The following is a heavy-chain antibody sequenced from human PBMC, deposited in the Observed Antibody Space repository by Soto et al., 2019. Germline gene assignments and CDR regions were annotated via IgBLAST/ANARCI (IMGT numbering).Heavy chain of an antibody. CDR3: ARQFTMVNRIGFLAFDI. CDR1: GGSISSSSYY. CDR2: IYYSGST. D-gene: IGHD3-10*01. Sequence: QLQLQESGPGLVKPSETLSLTCTVSGGSISSSSYYWGWIRQPPGKGLEWIGSIYYSGSTYYNPSLKSRVTISVDTSKNQFSLKLSSVTAADTAVYYCARQFTMVNRIGFLAFDIWGQGTMVTVSS. J-gene: IGHJ3*02. V-gene: IGHV4-39*01.